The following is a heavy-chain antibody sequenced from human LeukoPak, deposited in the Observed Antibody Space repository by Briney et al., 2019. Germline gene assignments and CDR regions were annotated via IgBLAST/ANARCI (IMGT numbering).Heavy chain of an antibody. V-gene: IGHV4-59*08. CDR2: IHSSGST. Sequence: SETLSLTCTVSGGTISSYYWNWIRQPPGKGLEWIGYIHSSGSTKYNPSLKSRVTISVDTSKNQFSLKLSSVTAADTAVYYCARWYSSGWAFDYWGQGSLVTVSS. J-gene: IGHJ4*02. CDR3: ARWYSSGWAFDY. D-gene: IGHD6-19*01. CDR1: GGTISSYY.